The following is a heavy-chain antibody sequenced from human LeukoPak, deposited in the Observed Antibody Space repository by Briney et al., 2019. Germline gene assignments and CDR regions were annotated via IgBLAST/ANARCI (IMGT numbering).Heavy chain of an antibody. V-gene: IGHV3-7*04. CDR3: ARGGLLLWFGELLADY. CDR1: GFTFSSYW. CDR2: IKQDGSEK. Sequence: GGSLRLSCAASGFTFSSYWMSWVRQAPGKGLEWVANIKQDGSEKYYVDSVKGRFTISRDNAKNSLYLQMNSLRAEDTAVYYCARGGLLLWFGELLADYWGQGTLVTVSS. J-gene: IGHJ4*02. D-gene: IGHD3-10*01.